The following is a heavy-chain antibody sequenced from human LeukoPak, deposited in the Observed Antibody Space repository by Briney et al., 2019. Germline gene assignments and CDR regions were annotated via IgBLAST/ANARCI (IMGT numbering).Heavy chain of an antibody. CDR1: GFTFSSYG. D-gene: IGHD3-10*01. CDR2: ISYDGSNK. CDR3: AKEWFGELLDY. Sequence: GGSLRLSCAASGFTFSSYGMHWVRQAPGKGLEWVAVISYDGSNKYYADSVKGRFTISRDNSKNTLYLQMNSLRAEDTAVYYCAKEWFGELLDYWGQGTLVTVSS. V-gene: IGHV3-30*18. J-gene: IGHJ4*02.